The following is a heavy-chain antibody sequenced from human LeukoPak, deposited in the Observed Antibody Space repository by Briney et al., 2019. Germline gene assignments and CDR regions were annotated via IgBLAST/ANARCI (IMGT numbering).Heavy chain of an antibody. D-gene: IGHD6-19*01. Sequence: GSLRLSCAASGFTFSSYEMNWVRQAPGKGLEWIGEIYHSGSTNYNPSLKSRVTISVDKSKNQFSLKLSSVTAADTAIYYCARRTPGIAVTGILYYWGQGALVTVSS. J-gene: IGHJ4*02. V-gene: IGHV4-4*02. CDR2: IYHSGST. CDR3: ARRTPGIAVTGILYY. CDR1: GFTFSSYEM.